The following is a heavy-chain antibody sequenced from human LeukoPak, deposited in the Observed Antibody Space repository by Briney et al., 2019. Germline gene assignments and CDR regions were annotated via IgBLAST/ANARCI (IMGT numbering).Heavy chain of an antibody. CDR1: GGSISSGDYY. J-gene: IGHJ4*02. Sequence: SEALSLTCTVSGGSISSGDYYWSWIRQPPGKGLEWIGYIYYSGSTYYNPSLKSRVTISVDTSKNQFSLKLSSVTAADTAVYYCARDLGIAATTDYWGQGTLVTVSS. CDR3: ARDLGIAATTDY. V-gene: IGHV4-30-4*01. D-gene: IGHD6-13*01. CDR2: IYYSGST.